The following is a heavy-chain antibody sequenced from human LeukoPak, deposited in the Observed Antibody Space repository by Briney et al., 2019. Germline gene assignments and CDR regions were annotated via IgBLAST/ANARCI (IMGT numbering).Heavy chain of an antibody. V-gene: IGHV4-4*08. CDR3: ARGPPYYYCYMDV. CDR1: GGSISNYC. J-gene: IGHJ6*03. CDR2: IYTSGST. Sequence: SETLSLTCTVSGGSISNYCWSWIRQPPGKGLEWIGRIYTSGSTNYNPSLKSRVTISVDTSKNQFSLKLSSVTAADTAVYYCARGPPYYYCYMDVWGKGTTVTISS.